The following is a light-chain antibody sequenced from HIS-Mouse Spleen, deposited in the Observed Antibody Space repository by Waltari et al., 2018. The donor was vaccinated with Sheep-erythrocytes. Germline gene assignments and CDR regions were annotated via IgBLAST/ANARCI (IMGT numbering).Light chain of an antibody. Sequence: QLVLTQSPSASASLGASVKLTCTLLSGHSSYATAWHQQQPEKGPRYLMKLNSDGSHRKGDGIPDRFSGSSSGAERYLTISSLQSEDEADYYCQTWGTGIQVFGGGTKLTVL. CDR2: LNSDGSH. V-gene: IGLV4-69*01. CDR3: QTWGTGIQV. CDR1: SGHSSYA. J-gene: IGLJ2*01.